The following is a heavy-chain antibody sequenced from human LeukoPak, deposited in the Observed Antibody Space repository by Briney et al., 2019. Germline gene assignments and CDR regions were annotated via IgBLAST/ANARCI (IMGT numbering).Heavy chain of an antibody. Sequence: GGSLRLSCAASGFTFSDYYMRWIRQAPGKGLGWVSYISSSGSTIYYADPVKGRFTISRDNDKNSLYLQMNSLRAEDTAVYYCARESGGNPPNYYYYYMDVWGKGTTVTVSS. J-gene: IGHJ6*03. CDR3: ARESGGNPPNYYYYYMDV. V-gene: IGHV3-11*04. CDR2: ISSSGSTI. CDR1: GFTFSDYY. D-gene: IGHD4-23*01.